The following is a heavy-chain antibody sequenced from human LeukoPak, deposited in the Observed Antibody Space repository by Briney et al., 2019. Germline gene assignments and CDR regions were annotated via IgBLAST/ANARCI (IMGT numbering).Heavy chain of an antibody. Sequence: GGSLRLSCAASGFTFSSYSMNWVRQAPGKGLEWVSYISSSSSTIYYADSVKGRFTISRDNAKSSLYLQMNSLRAEDTAVYYCARGEMVFGVVIGWADGAFDIWGQGTMVTVSS. D-gene: IGHD3-3*01. CDR1: GFTFSSYS. CDR2: ISSSSSTI. V-gene: IGHV3-48*04. CDR3: ARGEMVFGVVIGWADGAFDI. J-gene: IGHJ3*02.